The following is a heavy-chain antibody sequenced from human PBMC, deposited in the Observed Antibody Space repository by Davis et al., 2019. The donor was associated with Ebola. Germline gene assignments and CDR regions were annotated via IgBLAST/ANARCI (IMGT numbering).Heavy chain of an antibody. CDR3: SYSSSIYYYYYGMDV. CDR1: GFTFSSYA. Sequence: PGGSLRLSCSASGFTFSSYAMHWVRQAPGKGLEYVSAISSNGGSTYYADSVKGRFTISRDNSKNTLYLQMSSLRAEDTAVYYASYSSSIYYYYYGMDVWGQGTTVTVSS. D-gene: IGHD6-6*01. CDR2: ISSNGGST. V-gene: IGHV3-64D*08. J-gene: IGHJ6*02.